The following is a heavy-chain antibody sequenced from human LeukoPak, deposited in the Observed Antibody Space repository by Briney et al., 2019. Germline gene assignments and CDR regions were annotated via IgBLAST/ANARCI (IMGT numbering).Heavy chain of an antibody. J-gene: IGHJ2*01. V-gene: IGHV3-72*01. Sequence: GGSLRLSCAASGFTFSSNWMSWVRQAPGKGLEWVGRTRNKANSYTTEYAASVKGRFTISRDDSKKSLYLQMNSLKTEDTAVYYCARESGGGVLGYFDLWGRGTLVSVSS. CDR1: GFTFSSNW. D-gene: IGHD3-10*01. CDR2: TRNKANSYTT. CDR3: ARESGGGVLGYFDL.